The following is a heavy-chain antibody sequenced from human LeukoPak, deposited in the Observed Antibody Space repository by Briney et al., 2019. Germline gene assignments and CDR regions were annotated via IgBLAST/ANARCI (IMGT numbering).Heavy chain of an antibody. CDR1: GYSISSGYY. Sequence: SETLSLTCTVSGYSISSGYYWGWIRQPPGKGLEWIGYIYYTGSTNYNPSLKSRVTISVDTSKNQFSLKLSSVTAADTAVYYCARGTSWAYYYMDFWGKGTTVTVFS. D-gene: IGHD1-26*01. CDR3: ARGTSWAYYYMDF. CDR2: IYYTGST. V-gene: IGHV4-61*01. J-gene: IGHJ6*03.